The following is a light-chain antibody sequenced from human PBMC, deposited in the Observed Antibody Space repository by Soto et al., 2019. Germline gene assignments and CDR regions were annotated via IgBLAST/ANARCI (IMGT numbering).Light chain of an antibody. CDR2: GAS. V-gene: IGKV3-20*01. J-gene: IGKJ2*01. CDR3: QQYGSSPPNT. Sequence: EIVLTQSPGTLSLSPGERATLSCRASQSVSSSYLAWYQQKPGQAPRLLIYGASSRATGIPDRVSGSGSGTDVSLTISRLEPEDFAVYYCQQYGSSPPNTFGQGTKLEIK. CDR1: QSVSSSY.